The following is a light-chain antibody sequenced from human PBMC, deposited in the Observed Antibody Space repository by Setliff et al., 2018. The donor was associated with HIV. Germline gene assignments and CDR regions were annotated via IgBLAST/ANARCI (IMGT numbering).Light chain of an antibody. CDR1: SSDVGGYNY. J-gene: IGLJ1*01. CDR2: EVN. V-gene: IGLV2-14*01. Sequence: QSVLTQPASVSGSPGQSITISCTGTSSDVGGYNYFSWYQQHPGKAPKLMIYEVNSRPSGVSDRFSGSKSGNTASLTISGLQAEDEADYYCCSYAGAYTYIFGTGTKVTVL. CDR3: CSYAGAYTYI.